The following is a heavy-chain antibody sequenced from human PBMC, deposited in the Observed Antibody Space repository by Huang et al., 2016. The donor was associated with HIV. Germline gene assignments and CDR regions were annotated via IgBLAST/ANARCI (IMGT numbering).Heavy chain of an antibody. CDR2: FDPEEGET. V-gene: IGHV1-24*01. Sequence: QVQLVESGAELKKPGASVRVSCKVSGYTVSELSLHWVRQAPEKGLEWMGGFDPEEGETSDAQRLQGRVTMTEDTSTDTAYMELSSLRPEDTAVYYCATSTPDVGAGVLRSAFDIWGQGTMVTVSS. D-gene: IGHD2-15*01. CDR3: ATSTPDVGAGVLRSAFDI. CDR1: GYTVSELS. J-gene: IGHJ3*02.